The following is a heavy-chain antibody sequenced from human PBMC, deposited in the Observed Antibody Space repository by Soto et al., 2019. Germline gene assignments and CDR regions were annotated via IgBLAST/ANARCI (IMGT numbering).Heavy chain of an antibody. Sequence: GGSLRLSCEASGFTFRNYKMNWVRQAPGKGLEWVSQISIGSSSMDYADSVKGRFTISRDNAKNSLYLQMNSLRDEDTALYFCASRAHTYAFDFWGQGALVTVSS. CDR1: GFTFRNYK. D-gene: IGHD5-18*01. J-gene: IGHJ4*02. CDR2: ISIGSSSM. V-gene: IGHV3-48*02. CDR3: ASRAHTYAFDF.